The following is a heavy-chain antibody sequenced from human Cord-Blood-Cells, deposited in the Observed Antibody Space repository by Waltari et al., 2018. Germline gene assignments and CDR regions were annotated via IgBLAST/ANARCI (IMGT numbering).Heavy chain of an antibody. V-gene: IGHV4-39*01. D-gene: IGHD1-26*01. Sequence: QLQLQESGPGLVKPSETLSLTCTVSGGSISSSSYYWGWIRQPPGKGLEWIGSIYYSGSTYYNPSLKSRVTISVDTSKNQFSLKLSSATAADTAVYYCARQSEGELDYWGQGTLVTVSS. CDR1: GGSISSSSYY. CDR2: IYYSGST. J-gene: IGHJ4*02. CDR3: ARQSEGELDY.